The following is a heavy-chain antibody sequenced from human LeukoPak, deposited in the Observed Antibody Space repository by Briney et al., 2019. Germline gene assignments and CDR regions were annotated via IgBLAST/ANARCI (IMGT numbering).Heavy chain of an antibody. Sequence: SETLSLTCTVSGGSISSYYWSWIRQPPGKGLEWIGYIYYSGSTNYHPSLKSRVTISVDTSKNQFSLKLSSVTAADTAVYYCARVGYCSSTSCLGYDFWSGYYPFDYWGQGTLVTVSS. CDR1: GGSISSYY. V-gene: IGHV4-59*01. CDR2: IYYSGST. J-gene: IGHJ4*02. D-gene: IGHD2-2*03. CDR3: ARVGYCSSTSCLGYDFWSGYYPFDY.